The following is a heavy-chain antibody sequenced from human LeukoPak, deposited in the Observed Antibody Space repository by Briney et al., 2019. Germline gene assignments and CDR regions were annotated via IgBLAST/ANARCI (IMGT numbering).Heavy chain of an antibody. J-gene: IGHJ4*02. V-gene: IGHV4-59*08. CDR1: GVSISTYY. Sequence: PSETLSLTCTVSGVSISTYYWSWIRQPPGKGLEWIGCIDYSGSTKNPSLKSRVSISVDTSKNQFSLKLSSVTAADTAVYLCARHGSAYSFDYWGQGTLVTVSS. CDR2: IDYSGST. CDR3: ARHGSAYSFDY. D-gene: IGHD6-25*01.